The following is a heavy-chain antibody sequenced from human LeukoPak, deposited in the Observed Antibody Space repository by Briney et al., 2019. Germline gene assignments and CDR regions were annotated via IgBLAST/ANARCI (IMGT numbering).Heavy chain of an antibody. D-gene: IGHD2-21*02. CDR1: GFTVSRYY. Sequence: GGSLRLSCAASGFTVSRYYISWVRQAPGKGLEWVSVIYSGGSTYYADSVKGRFTSSRDNSKNTLYLQMNSLRAEDTAVYYCARGDSVVTAAYWGQGTLVTVSS. J-gene: IGHJ4*02. V-gene: IGHV3-53*01. CDR2: IYSGGST. CDR3: ARGDSVVTAAY.